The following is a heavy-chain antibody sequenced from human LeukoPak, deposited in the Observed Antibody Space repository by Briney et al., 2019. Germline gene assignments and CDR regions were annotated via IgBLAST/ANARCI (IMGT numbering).Heavy chain of an antibody. Sequence: GGSLRLSCAASGFTFSSYGMHWVRQAPGKGLEWVAVIWYDGSNKYYADSVKGRFTISRDNSKNTLYLQMNSLRAEDTAVYYCARGGRRQTLRVYGIDVWGKGTTVTVSS. CDR2: IWYDGSNK. D-gene: IGHD6-13*01. J-gene: IGHJ6*04. CDR1: GFTFSSYG. V-gene: IGHV3-33*01. CDR3: ARGGRRQTLRVYGIDV.